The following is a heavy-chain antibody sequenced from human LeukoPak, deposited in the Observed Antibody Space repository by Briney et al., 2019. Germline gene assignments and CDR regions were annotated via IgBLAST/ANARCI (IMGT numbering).Heavy chain of an antibody. D-gene: IGHD3-16*01. J-gene: IGHJ3*02. V-gene: IGHV4-30-2*01. CDR2: IYHSGST. Sequence: SETLSLTCTVSGGSISSGGYYWSWIRQPPGKGLEWIGYIYHSGSTYYNPSLKSRVTISVDRSKNQFSLKLSSVTAADTAVYYCARAERGDAFDIWGQGTLVTVSS. CDR1: GGSISSGGYY. CDR3: ARAERGDAFDI.